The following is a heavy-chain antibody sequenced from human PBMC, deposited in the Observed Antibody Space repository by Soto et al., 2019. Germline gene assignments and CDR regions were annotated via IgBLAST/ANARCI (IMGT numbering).Heavy chain of an antibody. V-gene: IGHV4-31*03. CDR1: GGSISSGGYY. J-gene: IGHJ5*02. Sequence: QVQLQESGPGLVKPTQTLSLTRTVSGGSISSGGYYWSWIRQHPGKGLEWIGYIYHSGSTYYNPSRKARVTXSXEXXKTQLSLKLSSVTAADTAVYYCAREAAGILNWFAPWGQGTLVTVSS. CDR2: IYHSGST. D-gene: IGHD6-25*01. CDR3: AREAAGILNWFAP.